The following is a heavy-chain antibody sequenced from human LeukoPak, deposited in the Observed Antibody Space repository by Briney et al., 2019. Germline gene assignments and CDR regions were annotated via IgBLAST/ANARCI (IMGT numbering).Heavy chain of an antibody. CDR3: ARGRRVPAAMGNWFDP. J-gene: IGHJ5*02. CDR2: INQDGSEK. D-gene: IGHD2-2*01. V-gene: IGHV3-7*01. CDR1: GFTFSSYW. Sequence: PGGSLRLSCTASGFTFSSYWMSWVRQAPGKGLEWVANINQDGSEKYYVYSVKGRFTISRDNSKNSLYLQMNSLRAEDTAMYYCARGRRVPAAMGNWFDPWGQGTLVTVSS.